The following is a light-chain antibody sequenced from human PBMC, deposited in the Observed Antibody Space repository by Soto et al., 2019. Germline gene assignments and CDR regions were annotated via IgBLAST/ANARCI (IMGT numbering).Light chain of an antibody. Sequence: QSALTQPRSVSGSPGQSVTISCTGTSSYVGGYNYVSWYQQHPGKAPKLMIYDVSKRPSGVPDSFSGSKSGNTASLTISGLQAEDEADYYCCSYAGSYTPLYVFGTGTKLTVL. V-gene: IGLV2-11*01. CDR3: CSYAGSYTPLYV. CDR1: SSYVGGYNY. J-gene: IGLJ1*01. CDR2: DVS.